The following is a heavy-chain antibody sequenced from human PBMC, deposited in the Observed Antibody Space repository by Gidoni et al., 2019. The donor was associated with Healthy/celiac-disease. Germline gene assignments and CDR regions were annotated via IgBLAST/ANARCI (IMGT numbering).Heavy chain of an antibody. CDR3: ARVLRGMSYYYGSGSYLGFDP. CDR1: GGSVSGYY. J-gene: IGHJ5*02. Sequence: QVQLQQRGAGLLKPSETLSLTCAVYGGSVSGYYWRWIRPPPGKGLEWIGEINHSGSTNYNPSLKSRVTISVDTSKNQCSLKLSSVTAADTAVYYCARVLRGMSYYYGSGSYLGFDPWGQGPLVTVSS. D-gene: IGHD3-10*01. CDR2: INHSGST. V-gene: IGHV4-34*01.